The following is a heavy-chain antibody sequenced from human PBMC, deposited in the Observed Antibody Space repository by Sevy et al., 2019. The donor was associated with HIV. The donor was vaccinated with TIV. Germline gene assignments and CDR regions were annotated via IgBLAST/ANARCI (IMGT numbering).Heavy chain of an antibody. V-gene: IGHV3-23*01. D-gene: IGHD2-8*01. Sequence: GGSLRLSCAASGFAFYASSMSWIRQAPGKGLEWVETLSFGCGKINYAVSVKGRFTISRDNSRNSFYLQMDNLRVEDTALYYCAREGCTRAHDYWGQGTRVTVSS. CDR2: LSFGCGKI. J-gene: IGHJ4*02. CDR1: GFAFYASS. CDR3: AREGCTRAHDY.